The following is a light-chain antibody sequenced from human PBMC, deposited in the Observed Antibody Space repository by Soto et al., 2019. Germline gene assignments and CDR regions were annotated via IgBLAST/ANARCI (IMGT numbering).Light chain of an antibody. CDR2: GAS. Sequence: DIQMPQSPSSLSASVGDRVTISCRASQSINAFLTWYQQKPGEAPRLLLYGASNLQGGVPSRFSGSGSGTDFTLTISSLQPEDFALYYCQQSYSIPFTFGQGTKREI. J-gene: IGKJ2*01. CDR3: QQSYSIPFT. CDR1: QSINAF. V-gene: IGKV1-39*01.